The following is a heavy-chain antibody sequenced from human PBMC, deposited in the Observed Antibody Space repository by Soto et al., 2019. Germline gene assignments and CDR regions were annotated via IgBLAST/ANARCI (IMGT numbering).Heavy chain of an antibody. CDR3: STHYGAILDY. J-gene: IGHJ4*02. Sequence: EVQLLESGGGLVQPGGSLRLSCAASGFTFSSYDVSRVRQAPEKGLEWVSAISSSDGGTFYADSVRGRFTVTRDNSKKTLYLIMNSLRAEDTAVYYCSTHYGAILDYWGQGTLVTVSS. V-gene: IGHV3-23*01. CDR2: ISSSDGGT. CDR1: GFTFSSYD. D-gene: IGHD4-17*01.